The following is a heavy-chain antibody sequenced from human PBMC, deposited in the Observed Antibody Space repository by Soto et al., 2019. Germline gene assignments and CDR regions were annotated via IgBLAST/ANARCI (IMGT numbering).Heavy chain of an antibody. CDR3: ARGYCSGGSCHWFDP. CDR2: IKQDGSEI. CDR1: GFTFSSYW. Sequence: GGSLRLSCTASGFTFSSYWMSWVRQGPGKGPEWVANIKQDGSEIYYVDSVKGRFTISRDNAKSSLYLQMTSLRAEDTAVYYCARGYCSGGSCHWFDPWGQGTLVTVSS. J-gene: IGHJ5*02. V-gene: IGHV3-7*04. D-gene: IGHD2-15*01.